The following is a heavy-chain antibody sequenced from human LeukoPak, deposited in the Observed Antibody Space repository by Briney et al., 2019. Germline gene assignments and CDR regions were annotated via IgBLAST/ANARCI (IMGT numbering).Heavy chain of an antibody. D-gene: IGHD3-10*02. CDR2: TSGSTI. Sequence: GGSLRLSCAASGITFSSYSMNWVRQAPGKGLEWVSYTSGSTIYYADSVKGRFTISRDNAKNSLYLQMNSLRAEDTAVYYCAELGITMIGGVWGKGTTATISS. CDR3: AELGITMIGGV. V-gene: IGHV3-48*04. J-gene: IGHJ6*04. CDR1: GITFSSYS.